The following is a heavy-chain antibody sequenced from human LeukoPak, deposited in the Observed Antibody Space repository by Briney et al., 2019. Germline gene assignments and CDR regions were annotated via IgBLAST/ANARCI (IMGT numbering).Heavy chain of an antibody. CDR2: INHSGST. V-gene: IGHV4-34*01. D-gene: IGHD3-22*01. CDR3: ARVYYYGSSGYYYFDY. CDR1: GGSFSGYY. J-gene: IGHJ4*02. Sequence: SETLSLTCAVYGGSFSGYYWSWIRQPPGKGLEWIGEINHSGSTNYNPSLKSRVTISVDRSKNQFSLKLSSVTAADTAVYYCARVYYYGSSGYYYFDYWGQGTLVTVSS.